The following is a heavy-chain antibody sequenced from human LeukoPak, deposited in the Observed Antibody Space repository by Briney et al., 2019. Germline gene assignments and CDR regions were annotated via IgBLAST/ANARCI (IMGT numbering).Heavy chain of an antibody. CDR1: GDSFRSYY. Sequence: SETLSLTCTVSGDSFRSYYWSWLRQPPGKGLEWIGYIYYSGSTNYNPSLKSRVTISVDTSKNQFSLKLNSVTAADTAVYYCARGRNLEWFDYWGQGTLVTVSS. D-gene: IGHD3-3*01. V-gene: IGHV4-59*01. CDR3: ARGRNLEWFDY. J-gene: IGHJ5*01. CDR2: IYYSGST.